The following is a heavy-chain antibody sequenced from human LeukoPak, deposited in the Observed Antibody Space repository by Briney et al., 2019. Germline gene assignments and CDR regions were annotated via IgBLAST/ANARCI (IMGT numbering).Heavy chain of an antibody. J-gene: IGHJ4*02. D-gene: IGHD3-22*01. CDR3: AHRKNYYDSSVFDN. V-gene: IGHV2-5*02. CDR1: GFSLNTRGVG. CDR2: IYWDDDR. Sequence: SGPTLVNPTQTLTLTCTFSGFSLNTRGVGVGWIRQPPRRALEWLALIYWDDDRRYSPSLKSRLTITKDTSRNQVVLTMTNMDPVDTATYFCAHRKNYYDSSVFDNWGQGTLVTVSP.